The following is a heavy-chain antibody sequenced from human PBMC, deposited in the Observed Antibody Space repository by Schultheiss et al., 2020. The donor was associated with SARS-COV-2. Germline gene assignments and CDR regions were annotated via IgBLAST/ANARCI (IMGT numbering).Heavy chain of an antibody. CDR2: IYYSGST. Sequence: SETLSLTCAVSGGSISSYYWSWIRQPPGKGLEWIGYIYYSGSTNYNPSLKSRVTISVDTSKNQFSLKLSSVTAADTAVYYCARHLRDSSGWVDYWGQGTLVTVSS. CDR3: ARHLRDSSGWVDY. J-gene: IGHJ4*02. D-gene: IGHD6-19*01. V-gene: IGHV4-59*08. CDR1: GGSISSYY.